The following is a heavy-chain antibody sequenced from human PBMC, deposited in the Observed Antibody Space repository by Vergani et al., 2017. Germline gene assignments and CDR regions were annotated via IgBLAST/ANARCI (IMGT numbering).Heavy chain of an antibody. CDR1: GGSISSGDYY. CDR2: IYYSGST. D-gene: IGHD4-17*01. Sequence: QVQLQESGPGLVKPSQTLSLTCTVSGGSISSGDYYWSWIRQPPGKGLEWIGYIYYSGSTNYNPSLKSRVTITVETSKNQFSLKLSSVTAADTAVYYCARGAKDYGDYVGDYYYYGMDVWGQGTTVTVSS. CDR3: ARGAKDYGDYVGDYYYYGMDV. V-gene: IGHV4-61*08. J-gene: IGHJ6*02.